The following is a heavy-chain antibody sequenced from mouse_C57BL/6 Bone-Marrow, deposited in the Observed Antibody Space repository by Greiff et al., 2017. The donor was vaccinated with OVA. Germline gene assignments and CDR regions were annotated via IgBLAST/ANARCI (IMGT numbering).Heavy chain of an antibody. Sequence: QVQLKQSGAELARPGASVKLSCKASGYTFTSYGISWVKQRTGQGLEWIGEIYPRSGNTYYNEKFKGKATLTADKSSSTAYMELRSLTSEDSAVYFCERMDTTVVAQRWYFDVWGTGTTVTVSS. D-gene: IGHD1-1*01. V-gene: IGHV1-81*01. J-gene: IGHJ1*03. CDR2: IYPRSGNT. CDR3: ERMDTTVVAQRWYFDV. CDR1: GYTFTSYG.